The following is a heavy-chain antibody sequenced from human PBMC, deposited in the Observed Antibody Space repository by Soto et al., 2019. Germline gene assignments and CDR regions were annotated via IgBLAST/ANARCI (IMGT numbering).Heavy chain of an antibody. D-gene: IGHD4-17*01. Sequence: SETLSLTCTVSGGSISSGGYYWSWIRQHPGKGLEWIGYIYYSGSTYYNPSLKSRVTISVDTSKNQFSLKLSSVTAADTAVYYCARDHYGDYVSAYWDQGTLVPVSS. J-gene: IGHJ4*02. CDR2: IYYSGST. CDR3: ARDHYGDYVSAY. CDR1: GGSISSGGYY. V-gene: IGHV4-31*03.